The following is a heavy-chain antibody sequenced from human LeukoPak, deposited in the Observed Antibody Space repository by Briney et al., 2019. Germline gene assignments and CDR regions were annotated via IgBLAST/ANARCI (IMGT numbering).Heavy chain of an antibody. V-gene: IGHV4-38-2*02. Sequence: SETLSLTCTVSGYSISTGYYWGWIRQPPGKGLEWIGTIYHSGSTYYNPSLKSRFTTSIDTSKNQFSLKLSSVTAADTAVYYCARVSFNGRNDYWGQGTLVTVSS. CDR1: GYSISTGYY. CDR3: ARVSFNGRNDY. J-gene: IGHJ4*02. CDR2: IYHSGST.